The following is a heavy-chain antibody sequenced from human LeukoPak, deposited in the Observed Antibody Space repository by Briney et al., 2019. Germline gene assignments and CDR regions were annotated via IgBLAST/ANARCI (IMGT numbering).Heavy chain of an antibody. J-gene: IGHJ6*03. D-gene: IGHD6-6*01. CDR1: GGTFSSYA. CDR2: IIPIFGTA. CDR3: AGGGAARPSSDYYYYMDV. Sequence: ASVKVSCKASGGTFSSYAISWVRQAPGQGLEWMGGIIPIFGTANYAQKFQGRVTITTDESTSTAYMELSSLRSGDTAVYYCAGGGAARPSSDYYYYMDVWGKGTTVTVSS. V-gene: IGHV1-69*05.